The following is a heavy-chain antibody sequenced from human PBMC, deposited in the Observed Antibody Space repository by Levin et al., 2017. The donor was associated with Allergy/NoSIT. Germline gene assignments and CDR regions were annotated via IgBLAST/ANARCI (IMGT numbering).Heavy chain of an antibody. D-gene: IGHD6-13*01. Sequence: GESLKISCAASGFTFSDYYMSWIRQAPGKGLEWVSYISSSSSYTNYADSVKGRFTISRDNAKNSLYLQMNSLRAEDTAVYYCARDWYSSSWTDFDYWGQGTLVTVSS. V-gene: IGHV3-11*05. J-gene: IGHJ4*02. CDR1: GFTFSDYY. CDR3: ARDWYSSSWTDFDY. CDR2: ISSSSSYT.